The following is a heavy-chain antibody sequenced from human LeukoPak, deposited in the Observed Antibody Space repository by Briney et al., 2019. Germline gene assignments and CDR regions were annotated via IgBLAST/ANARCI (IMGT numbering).Heavy chain of an antibody. CDR1: GGSIGSYY. J-gene: IGHJ6*03. D-gene: IGHD1-26*01. V-gene: IGHV4-59*01. CDR3: ARLSVIVGAALEYYYYYMDV. Sequence: PSETLSLTCTVSGGSIGSYYWSWLRQPPGKGLEWIGYVYYSGSTNYNPSLKSRVTISVDTSKNQFSLKLSSVTAADTAVYYCARLSVIVGAALEYYYYYMDVWGQGTTVTVSS. CDR2: VYYSGST.